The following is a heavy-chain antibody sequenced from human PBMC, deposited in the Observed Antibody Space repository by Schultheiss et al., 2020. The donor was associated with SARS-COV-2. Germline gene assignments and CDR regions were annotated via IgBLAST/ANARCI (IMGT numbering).Heavy chain of an antibody. D-gene: IGHD4-17*01. Sequence: SVKVSCKASGYTFTGYYMHWVRQAPGQGLEWMGGIIPIFGTANYAQKFQGRVTITADKSTSTAYMELSSLRSEDTAVYYCARATVTTYSNYYGMDVWGQGTTVTVSS. CDR2: IIPIFGTA. V-gene: IGHV1-69*06. J-gene: IGHJ6*02. CDR3: ARATVTTYSNYYGMDV. CDR1: GYTFTGYY.